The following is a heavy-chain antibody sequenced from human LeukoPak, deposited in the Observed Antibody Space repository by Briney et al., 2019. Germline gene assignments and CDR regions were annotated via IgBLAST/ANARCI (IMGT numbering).Heavy chain of an antibody. Sequence: ASVKVSCKASGYTFTSYGISWVRQAPGQGLEWMGWISAYNGNTNYAQKLQGRVTMTTDTSTSTAYMELSSLRSEDTAVYYCATVPPYGYDIPPGDYFQHWGQGTLVTVSS. V-gene: IGHV1-18*01. J-gene: IGHJ1*01. D-gene: IGHD3-9*01. CDR2: ISAYNGNT. CDR3: ATVPPYGYDIPPGDYFQH. CDR1: GYTFTSYG.